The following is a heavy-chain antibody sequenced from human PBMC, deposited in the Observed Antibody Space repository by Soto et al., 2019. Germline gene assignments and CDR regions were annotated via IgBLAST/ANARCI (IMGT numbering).Heavy chain of an antibody. CDR2: ISSSSSYI. V-gene: IGHV3-21*01. J-gene: IGHJ6*03. CDR3: ARRIFPNPGPYCSSTSCSLRQKDTIAADHYYYYYMDV. D-gene: IGHD2-2*01. Sequence: GGSLRLSCAASGFTFSSYSMNWVRQAPGKGLEWVSSISSSSSYIYYADSVKGRFTISRDNAKNSLYLQMNSLRAEDTAVYYCARRIFPNPGPYCSSTSCSLRQKDTIAADHYYYYYMDVWGKGTTVTVSS. CDR1: GFTFSSYS.